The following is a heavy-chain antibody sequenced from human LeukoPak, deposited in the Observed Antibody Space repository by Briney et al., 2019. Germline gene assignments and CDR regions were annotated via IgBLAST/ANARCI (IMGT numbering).Heavy chain of an antibody. Sequence: ASVKVSCKASGGTFSSYAISWVRQAPGQGLEWMGGIIPIFGTANYAQKFQGRVTITADESTSTAYMELSSLRSEDTAVYNCARDPKTHYDSSGYYSYYYYGMDVWGQGTTVTVSS. CDR2: IIPIFGTA. V-gene: IGHV1-69*13. CDR1: GGTFSSYA. CDR3: ARDPKTHYDSSGYYSYYYYGMDV. D-gene: IGHD3-22*01. J-gene: IGHJ6*02.